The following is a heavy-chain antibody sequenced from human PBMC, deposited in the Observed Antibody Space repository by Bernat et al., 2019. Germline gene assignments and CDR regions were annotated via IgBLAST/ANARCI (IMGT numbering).Heavy chain of an antibody. CDR3: NTDRRITMVQGVIYYYYYMDV. V-gene: IGHV3-15*01. J-gene: IGHJ6*03. CDR2: IKSKTDGGTT. Sequence: EVQLVESGGGLVKPGGSLRLSCAASGFTFSNALMSWVRQAPGKGLEWVGRIKSKTDGGTTDYAAPVKGRFTISRDDSKNTLYLQMNRLKTEDTAVYYCNTDRRITMVQGVIYYYYYMDVWGKGTTVTVSS. D-gene: IGHD3-10*01. CDR1: GFTFSNAL.